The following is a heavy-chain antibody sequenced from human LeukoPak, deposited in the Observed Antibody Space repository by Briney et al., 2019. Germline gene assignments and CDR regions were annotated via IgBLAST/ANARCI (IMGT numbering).Heavy chain of an antibody. D-gene: IGHD6-6*01. CDR2: IYSGGST. V-gene: IGHV3-53*01. J-gene: IGHJ4*02. CDR1: GFTVSSNY. Sequence: GGSLRLSCAASGFTVSSNYMSWVRQAPGKGQEWVSVIYSGGSTYYADSVKGRFTISRDNSKNTLYLQMNSLRAEDTAVYYCARSIIRPYFDYWGQGTLVTVSS. CDR3: ARSIIRPYFDY.